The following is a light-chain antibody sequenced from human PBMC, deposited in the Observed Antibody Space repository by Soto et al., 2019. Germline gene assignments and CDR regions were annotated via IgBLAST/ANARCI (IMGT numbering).Light chain of an antibody. Sequence: HSVLTQPASVSESPGQSSTISCTGSSSDVGAYNYVSWYQQHPDKAPKLMIYDVNNRPSGVSDRFSGSESGNTASLTISGLQAEDEADYYCTSFTSSSTYVFGTGTKVTVL. J-gene: IGLJ1*01. V-gene: IGLV2-14*01. CDR2: DVN. CDR1: SSDVGAYNY. CDR3: TSFTSSSTYV.